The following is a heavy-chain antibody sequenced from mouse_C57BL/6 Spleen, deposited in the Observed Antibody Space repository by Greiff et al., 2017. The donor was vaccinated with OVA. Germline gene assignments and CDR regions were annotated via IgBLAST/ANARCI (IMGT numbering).Heavy chain of an antibody. CDR2: IDPSDSET. CDR1: GYTFTSYW. V-gene: IGHV1-52*01. D-gene: IGHD2-5*01. Sequence: VQLQQPGAELVRPGSSVKLSCKASGYTFTSYWMHWVKQRPIQGLEWIGNIDPSDSETHYNQKFKDKATLTVDKSSSTAYMQLSSLTSEDSAVYYCARRDSNYEGYAMDYWGQGTSVTVSS. CDR3: ARRDSNYEGYAMDY. J-gene: IGHJ4*01.